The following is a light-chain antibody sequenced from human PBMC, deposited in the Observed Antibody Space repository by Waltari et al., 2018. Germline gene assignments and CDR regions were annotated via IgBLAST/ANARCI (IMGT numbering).Light chain of an antibody. V-gene: IGLV3-25*03. CDR2: KDS. J-gene: IGLJ3*02. CDR1: ALPKQY. CDR3: QSGDSSGVGV. Sequence: SYELTQPPSVSVSPGQTARITCSGDALPKQYAHWYQQKPGQGPVLVIYKDSERPSGIPERFSGSSSGTTVTLTISGVQVEDEADYYCQSGDSSGVGVFGGGTKLTVL.